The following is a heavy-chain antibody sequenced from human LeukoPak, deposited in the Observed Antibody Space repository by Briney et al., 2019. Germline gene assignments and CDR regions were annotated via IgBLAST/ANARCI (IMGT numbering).Heavy chain of an antibody. Sequence: SETLSLTCTVSGGSISSYYWSWIRQPPGKGLEWVGYIYYSGSTNYNPSLKSRVTISVDTSKNQFSLKLSSVTAADTAVYYCARGWLRYFDWLSWGQGTLVTVSS. V-gene: IGHV4-59*01. D-gene: IGHD3-9*01. CDR1: GGSISSYY. J-gene: IGHJ4*02. CDR3: ARGWLRYFDWLS. CDR2: IYYSGST.